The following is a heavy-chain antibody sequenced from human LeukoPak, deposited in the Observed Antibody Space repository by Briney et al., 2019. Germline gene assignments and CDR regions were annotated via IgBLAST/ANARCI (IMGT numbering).Heavy chain of an antibody. J-gene: IGHJ4*02. CDR2: ISGSGGST. CDR3: APRFSYFDY. CDR1: GFTFSSYG. Sequence: GRSLRLSCAASGFTFSSYGMHWVRQAPGKGLEWVSAISGSGGSTYYADSVKGRFTISRDNSKNTLYLQMNSLRAEDTAVYYCAPRFSYFDYWGQGTLVTVSS. V-gene: IGHV3-23*01. D-gene: IGHD7-27*01.